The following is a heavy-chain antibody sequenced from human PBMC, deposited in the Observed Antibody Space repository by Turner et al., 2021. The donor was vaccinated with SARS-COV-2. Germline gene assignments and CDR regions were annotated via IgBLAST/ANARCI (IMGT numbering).Heavy chain of an antibody. J-gene: IGHJ5*02. D-gene: IGHD6-19*01. CDR2: IYYSGST. CDR3: ARQGREQWLASNWFDP. Sequence: QLQLQESGPGLVKPSETLSLTCTVSGGSISSSSYYWGWIRQPPGKGLAWIGSIYYSGSTYYNPSLKSRVTISVDTSKNQFSLKLSSVTAADTAVYYCARQGREQWLASNWFDPWGQGTLVTVSS. V-gene: IGHV4-39*01. CDR1: GGSISSSSYY.